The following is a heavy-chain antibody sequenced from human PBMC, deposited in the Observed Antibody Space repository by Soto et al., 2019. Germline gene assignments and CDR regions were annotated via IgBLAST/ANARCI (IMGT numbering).Heavy chain of an antibody. CDR2: IKQDGSEK. Sequence: PGGSLRLSCAASGFTFSSYWMSWVRQAPGKGLEWVANIKQDGSEKYYVDYVKGRFTISRDNAKNSLYLQMNSLRAEDTAVYYCSRPEVAARPVHGYYYYYGMDVWGQGTTVTVSS. J-gene: IGHJ6*02. V-gene: IGHV3-7*01. CDR3: SRPEVAARPVHGYYYYYGMDV. D-gene: IGHD6-6*01. CDR1: GFTFSSYW.